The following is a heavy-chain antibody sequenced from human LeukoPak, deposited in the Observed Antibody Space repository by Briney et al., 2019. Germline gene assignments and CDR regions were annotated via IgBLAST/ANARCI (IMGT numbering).Heavy chain of an antibody. CDR2: IKQDGSEK. D-gene: IGHD6-19*01. CDR3: ARVYSDTSGWFFSYFDY. Sequence: PGGSLRLSCAASGFTFSSYWMSWVRQAPGKGLEWVANIKQDGSEKSYVDSVRGRFTISRDNAKNSLYLQMNSLRAEDTAVYYCARVYSDTSGWFFSYFDYWGQGTLVTVSS. J-gene: IGHJ4*02. V-gene: IGHV3-7*01. CDR1: GFTFSSYW.